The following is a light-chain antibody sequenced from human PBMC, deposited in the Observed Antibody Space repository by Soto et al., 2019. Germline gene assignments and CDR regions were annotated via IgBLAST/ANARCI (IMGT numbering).Light chain of an antibody. CDR1: QTLGSSY. J-gene: IGKJ1*01. CDR3: QEVGSSWLT. V-gene: IGKV3-20*01. Sequence: ENVSSQSTGTLSLSPGERATLSCRASQTLGSSYIARYQQKPGHAPRPIIYGTSIRATVIPDRFSGSGSGTDFTLTISRLEPDDLEVYYCQEVGSSWLTFDQGAKVDIK. CDR2: GTS.